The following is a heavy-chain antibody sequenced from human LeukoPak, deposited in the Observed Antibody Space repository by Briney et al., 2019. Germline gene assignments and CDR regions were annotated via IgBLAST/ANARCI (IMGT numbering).Heavy chain of an antibody. CDR3: ARDRSGSRTFDY. D-gene: IGHD1-26*01. J-gene: IGHJ4*02. CDR2: ISAYNGNT. CDR1: GYTFINYG. V-gene: IGHV1-18*04. Sequence: ASVKVSCKASGYTFINYGITWVRQAPGQGLEWMGWISAYNGNTNYTQKLQGRVTMTTDTSTSTAYMELRSLRSDDTAVYYCARDRSGSRTFDYWGQGTLVTVSS.